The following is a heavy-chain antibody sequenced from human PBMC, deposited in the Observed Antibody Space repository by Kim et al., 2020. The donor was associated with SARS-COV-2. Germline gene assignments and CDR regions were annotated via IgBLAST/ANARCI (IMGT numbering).Heavy chain of an antibody. D-gene: IGHD6-19*01. Sequence: GGSLRLSCAASGFTFSSYAMSWVRQAPGKGLEWVSAISGSGGSTYYADSVKGRFTTSRANSKNTLYLQMNSLRAEEPAVYYCAKEPPAVAGTGYWGQGTLVTVSS. CDR2: ISGSGGST. J-gene: IGHJ4*02. CDR3: AKEPPAVAGTGY. CDR1: GFTFSSYA. V-gene: IGHV3-23*01.